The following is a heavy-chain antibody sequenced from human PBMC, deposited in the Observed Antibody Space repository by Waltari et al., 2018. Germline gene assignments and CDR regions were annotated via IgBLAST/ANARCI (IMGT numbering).Heavy chain of an antibody. CDR1: GGSISSGDYY. CDR2: IYYSGST. V-gene: IGHV4-30-4*08. CDR3: ARDHIVATGIFDP. Sequence: QVQLQESGPGLVKPSQTLSLTCTVSGGSISSGDYYWSWLRQPPGKGLEWIGYIYYSGSTYYNPSLKSRVTISVDTSKNQFSLKLSSVTAADTAVYYCARDHIVATGIFDPWGQGTLVTVSS. D-gene: IGHD5-12*01. J-gene: IGHJ5*02.